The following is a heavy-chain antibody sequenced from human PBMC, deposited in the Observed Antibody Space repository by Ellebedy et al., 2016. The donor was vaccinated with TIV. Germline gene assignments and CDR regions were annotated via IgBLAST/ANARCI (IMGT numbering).Heavy chain of an antibody. Sequence: GESLKISCAASGFTFSSYSMNWVRQAPGKGLEWVSYISSSSSTIYYADSVTGRFTISRDNAKNSLYLQMNSLRGEDTAVYYCARHVVDYYGSGSFDYWGQGTLVTVSS. CDR2: ISSSSSTI. V-gene: IGHV3-48*01. CDR1: GFTFSSYS. D-gene: IGHD3-10*01. CDR3: ARHVVDYYGSGSFDY. J-gene: IGHJ4*02.